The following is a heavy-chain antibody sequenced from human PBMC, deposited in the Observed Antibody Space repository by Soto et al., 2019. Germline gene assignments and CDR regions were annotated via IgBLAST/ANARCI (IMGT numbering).Heavy chain of an antibody. CDR3: TSTNWGWERYYYYGMDV. CDR1: GFTFSGSA. Sequence: GGSLRLSCAASGFTFSGSAMHWVRQASGKGLEWVGRIRSKANSYATAYAASVKGRFTISRDDSKNTAYLQMNSLKTEDTAVYYCTSTNWGWERYYYYGMDVWGQGTTVTVSS. D-gene: IGHD7-27*01. CDR2: IRSKANSYAT. J-gene: IGHJ6*02. V-gene: IGHV3-73*01.